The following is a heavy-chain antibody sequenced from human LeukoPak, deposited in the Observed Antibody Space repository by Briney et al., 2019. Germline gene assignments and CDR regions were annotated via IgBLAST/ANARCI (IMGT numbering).Heavy chain of an antibody. J-gene: IGHJ6*03. CDR2: IIPIFGTA. CDR1: GYTFTGYY. V-gene: IGHV1-69*13. Sequence: ASVKVSCKASGYTFTGYYMHWVRQAPGQGLEWMGGIIPIFGTANYAQKFQGRVTITADESTSTAYMELSSLRSEDTAVYYCARDSGSGRTTLYYYYMDVWGKGTTVTISS. CDR3: ARDSGSGRTTLYYYYMDV. D-gene: IGHD3-10*01.